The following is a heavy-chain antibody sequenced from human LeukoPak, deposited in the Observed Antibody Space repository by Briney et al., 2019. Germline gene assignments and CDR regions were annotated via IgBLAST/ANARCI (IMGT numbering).Heavy chain of an antibody. Sequence: GGSLRLSCAASGFTFSGHFMSWVRQAPGKGLEWVANINQDGSEKYYVESVKGRFTISRDNARDSLYLQMNSLRAEDTAVYYCARAEYYYGSGTTLGVDRGQGTLVTVSS. CDR1: GFTFSGHF. V-gene: IGHV3-7*01. CDR2: INQDGSEK. D-gene: IGHD3-10*01. J-gene: IGHJ4*02. CDR3: ARAEYYYGSGTTLGVD.